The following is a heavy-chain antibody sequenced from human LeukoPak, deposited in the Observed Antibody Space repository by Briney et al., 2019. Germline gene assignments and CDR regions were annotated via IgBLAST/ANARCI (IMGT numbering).Heavy chain of an antibody. CDR2: ISGSGGST. Sequence: GGSLRLSCAASRFTFSSYGMSWVRQAPGKGLEWVSVISGSGGSTYYADSVKGRFTISRDNTKNTLYLQMNSLRAEDTAVYYCAKDRHAPGRYCSSTSCFPFDSWGQGTLVTVSS. D-gene: IGHD2-2*01. V-gene: IGHV3-23*01. CDR1: RFTFSSYG. J-gene: IGHJ5*01. CDR3: AKDRHAPGRYCSSTSCFPFDS.